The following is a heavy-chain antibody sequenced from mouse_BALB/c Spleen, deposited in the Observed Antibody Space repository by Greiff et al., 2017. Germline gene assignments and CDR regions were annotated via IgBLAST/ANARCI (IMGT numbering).Heavy chain of an antibody. CDR3: ATGYDYAMDY. CDR2: INPYNDGT. V-gene: IGHV1-14*01. D-gene: IGHD3-1*01. Sequence: EVKLVESGPELVKPGASVKMSCKASGYTFTSYVMHWVKQKPGQGLEWIGYINPYNDGTKYNEKFKGKATLTSDKSSSTAYMELSSLTSEDSAVYYCATGYDYAMDYWGQGTSVTVSS. J-gene: IGHJ4*01. CDR1: GYTFTSYV.